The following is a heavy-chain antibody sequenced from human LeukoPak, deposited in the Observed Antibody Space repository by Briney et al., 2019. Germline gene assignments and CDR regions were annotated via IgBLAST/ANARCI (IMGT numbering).Heavy chain of an antibody. Sequence: PGGSLRLSCAASGFTVSSNYMSWVRQAPGKGLEWVSVIYSGGSTYYADSVKGRFTISRDNSKNTLYLQMNSLRAEDTAVYYCARYLAVAGTRYYYYGMDVWGQGTTVTVSS. V-gene: IGHV3-66*01. CDR3: ARYLAVAGTRYYYYGMDV. J-gene: IGHJ6*02. CDR1: GFTVSSNY. D-gene: IGHD6-19*01. CDR2: IYSGGST.